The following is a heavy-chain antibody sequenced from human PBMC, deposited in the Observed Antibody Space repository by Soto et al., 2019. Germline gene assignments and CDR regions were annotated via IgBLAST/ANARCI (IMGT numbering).Heavy chain of an antibody. J-gene: IGHJ6*02. D-gene: IGHD2-8*01. CDR2: ISGSADST. Sequence: EVQLLESGGGFIHPGGSLRLSCAASGFSFSSFAMNWVRQAPGKGLEWVSIISGSADSTFYADSVKGRFTISRDNCKSKLYLQINSLRAEDTAVYYCAKTRGAMIYAISVYGMDVWGQGTTVTVSS. V-gene: IGHV3-23*01. CDR1: GFSFSSFA. CDR3: AKTRGAMIYAISVYGMDV.